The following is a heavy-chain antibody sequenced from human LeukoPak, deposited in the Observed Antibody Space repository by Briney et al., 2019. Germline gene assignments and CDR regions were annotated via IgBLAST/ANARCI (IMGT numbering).Heavy chain of an antibody. CDR2: IYYSGST. CDR1: GGSISSYY. V-gene: IGHV4-59*01. D-gene: IGHD6-13*01. Sequence: SETLSLTCTVSGGSISSYYWSWIRQPPGKGLEWIGYIYYSGSTNYNPSLKSRVTISVDTSKNQFSLKLSSVTAADTDVYYCAREGAGLVHWGQGTLVTVSS. CDR3: AREGAGLVH. J-gene: IGHJ4*02.